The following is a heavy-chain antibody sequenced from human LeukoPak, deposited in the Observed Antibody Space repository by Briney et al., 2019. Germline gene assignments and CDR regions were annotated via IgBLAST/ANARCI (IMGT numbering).Heavy chain of an antibody. J-gene: IGHJ4*02. Sequence: GGSLRLSCAASGFNFSSYAMSWVRQAPGKGLQWVSAISGSNTSTYYADSVKGRFTISRDNSKNTLYLQMNSLRAEDTAVYYCAKVGSITIFGVAGFFDYWGQGALVTVSS. V-gene: IGHV3-23*01. CDR2: ISGSNTST. D-gene: IGHD3-3*01. CDR3: AKVGSITIFGVAGFFDY. CDR1: GFNFSSYA.